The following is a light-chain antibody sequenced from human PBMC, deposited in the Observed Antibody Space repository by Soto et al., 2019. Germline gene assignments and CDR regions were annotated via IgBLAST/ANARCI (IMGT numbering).Light chain of an antibody. CDR3: QSYDSSLSGYG. Sequence: QSVLTQPPSVSGAPGQRVTISCTGGSSNIGAGYDVHWYQQLPGTAPKVLIYGNSNRPSGVPDRFSGSKSGTSASLAITGLQAEDEADYYCQSYDSSLSGYGFGTGTKVTVL. J-gene: IGLJ1*01. CDR1: SSNIGAGYD. V-gene: IGLV1-40*01. CDR2: GNS.